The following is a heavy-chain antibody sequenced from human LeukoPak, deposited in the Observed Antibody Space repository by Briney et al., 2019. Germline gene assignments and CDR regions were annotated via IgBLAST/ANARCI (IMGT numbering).Heavy chain of an antibody. D-gene: IGHD3-10*01. J-gene: IGHJ4*02. CDR3: ARHQMGSFDY. CDR1: GGSISSYY. Sequence: SETLSLTCTVSGGSISSYYWSWIRQPPGKGLEWIGYIYYSGSTNYNPSLKSRVTISVDTSKNQFSLKLSSVTAAGTAVYYCARHQMGSFDYWGQGTLVTVSS. V-gene: IGHV4-59*08. CDR2: IYYSGST.